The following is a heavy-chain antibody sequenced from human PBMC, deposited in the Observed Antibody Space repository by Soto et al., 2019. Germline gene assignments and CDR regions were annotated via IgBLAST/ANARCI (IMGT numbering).Heavy chain of an antibody. CDR2: IIPIFGTA. D-gene: IGHD5-12*01. J-gene: IGHJ4*02. Sequence: QVQLVQSGAEVKKPGSSVKVSCKASGGTFSSYAISWVRQAPGHGLEWMGGIIPIFGTANYVQKFQGRVTIAADESTSTAYMELSSLRSEDTAVYDCARGPPSRDGYNIYDYWGQGTLVTVSS. CDR3: ARGPPSRDGYNIYDY. V-gene: IGHV1-69*01. CDR1: GGTFSSYA.